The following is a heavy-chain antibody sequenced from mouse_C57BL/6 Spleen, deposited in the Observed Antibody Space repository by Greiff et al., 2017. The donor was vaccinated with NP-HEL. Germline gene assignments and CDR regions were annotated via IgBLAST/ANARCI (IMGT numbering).Heavy chain of an antibody. J-gene: IGHJ4*01. CDR1: GFTFSDAW. D-gene: IGHD1-1*01. V-gene: IGHV6-6*01. CDR3: TGTTVVEAMDY. Sequence: EVQLQQSGGGLVQPGGSMKLSCAASGFTFSDAWMDWVRQSPEKGLEWVAEISNKANNPATYYAESVKGRFTISRDDSKSSDYLQMSSFRAEDTGIYYCTGTTVVEAMDYWGQGTSVTVSS. CDR2: ISNKANNPAT.